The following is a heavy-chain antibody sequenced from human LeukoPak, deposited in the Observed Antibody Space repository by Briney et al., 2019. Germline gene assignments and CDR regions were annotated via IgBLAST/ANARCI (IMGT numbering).Heavy chain of an antibody. Sequence: GGSLRLSCTVSGFAFSGYAMSWVRQAPGKGPEWVSSSARGDVTYSADSVKGRFTISRDNSKRTLFLQMNSLRAEDTSVYYCAKVHYTASFPGSFPGRNYFDSWGQGSLVTVSS. D-gene: IGHD1-26*01. CDR2: SARGDVT. J-gene: IGHJ4*02. V-gene: IGHV3-23*01. CDR3: AKVHYTASFPGSFPGRNYFDS. CDR1: GFAFSGYA.